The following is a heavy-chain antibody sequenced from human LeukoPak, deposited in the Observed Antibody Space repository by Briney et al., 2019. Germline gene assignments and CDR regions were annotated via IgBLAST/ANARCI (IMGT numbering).Heavy chain of an antibody. V-gene: IGHV4-61*02. CDR2: IYTTGRI. J-gene: IGHJ3*02. Sequence: SETLSLTCTVSGGSISSGVYSWSGLRQPAGKGLWWIGRIYTTGRINYNPSLKSRVTISVDTTKNQYSLKLSSVTAADTAVYYCARDGWSDAFDIWGQGTMVTVSS. CDR3: ARDGWSDAFDI. CDR1: GGSISSGVYS. D-gene: IGHD6-19*01.